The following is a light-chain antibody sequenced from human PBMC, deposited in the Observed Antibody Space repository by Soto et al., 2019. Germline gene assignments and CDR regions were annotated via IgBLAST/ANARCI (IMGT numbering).Light chain of an antibody. CDR3: QQYGRT. CDR1: QSISSSY. CDR2: GAS. V-gene: IGKV3-20*01. J-gene: IGKJ1*01. Sequence: EIVLTQSPGTLSLSPGERATLSCRASQSISSSYLAWYQQKPGQAPRLLIYGASSRATGIPDRFSGSGSGTDFTLTISRPEPEDLAVYYCQQYGRTFGQGTKVEIK.